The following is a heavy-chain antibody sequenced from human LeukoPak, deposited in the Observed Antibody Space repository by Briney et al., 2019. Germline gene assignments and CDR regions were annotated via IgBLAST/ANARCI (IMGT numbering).Heavy chain of an antibody. V-gene: IGHV4-59*01. CDR2: IYYSGST. CDR1: GGSISSYY. Sequence: SETLSLTCTVSGGSISSYYWSWIRQPPGKGLEWIGYIYYSGSTNYSPSLKSRVTISVDTSKNQFSLKLSSVTAADTAVYYCARVNPYYYDSSGYYYYGMDVWGQGTTVTVSS. D-gene: IGHD3-22*01. CDR3: ARVNPYYYDSSGYYYYGMDV. J-gene: IGHJ6*02.